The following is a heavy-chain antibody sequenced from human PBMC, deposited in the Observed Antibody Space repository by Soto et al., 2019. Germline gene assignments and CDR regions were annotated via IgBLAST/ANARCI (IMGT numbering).Heavy chain of an antibody. CDR2: ISSTTNYI. V-gene: IGHV3-21*01. CDR1: GFTFTRYS. Sequence: EVQLVESGGGLVKPGGSLRLSCAASGFTFTRYSMNWVRQAPGKXLEWVSSISSTTNYIYYADSMKGRFTVSRDNAKNSVYLEMNSLSAEDTAVYYCXRXXXXXTSNFDYWGQGTLVTVSS. J-gene: IGHJ4*02. CDR3: XRXXXXXTSNFDY.